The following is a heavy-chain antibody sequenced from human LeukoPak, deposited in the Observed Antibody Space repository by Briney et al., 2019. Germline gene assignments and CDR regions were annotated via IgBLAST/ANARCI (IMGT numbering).Heavy chain of an antibody. D-gene: IGHD3-10*01. CDR2: ITDNGRKT. V-gene: IGHV3-23*01. Sequence: GGSLRLSCASSGLTFSSYAMNWVRQASGKGLEWVSGITDNGRKTYYADSVKGRFSISRDNSKSTLYLQMSDLRAEDTAVYYCAKITVATTPNYWGQGTLVTVSS. J-gene: IGHJ4*02. CDR1: GLTFSSYA. CDR3: AKITVATTPNY.